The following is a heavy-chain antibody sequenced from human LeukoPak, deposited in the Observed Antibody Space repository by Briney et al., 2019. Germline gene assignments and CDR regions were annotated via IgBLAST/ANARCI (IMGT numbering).Heavy chain of an antibody. V-gene: IGHV3-30*01. CDR3: ARVVAGSVCNCGMDV. D-gene: IGHD6-19*01. CDR2: ILYDGSNK. Sequence: PGGSLRLSCAASGFTFSTYVMHWVRQAPGKGLQWVAVILYDGSNKYYADSVKGRVIISRDNSKNTLYLQMNSLTAEDTAVYYRARVVAGSVCNCGMDVWGQGTTVTVSS. CDR1: GFTFSTYV. J-gene: IGHJ6*02.